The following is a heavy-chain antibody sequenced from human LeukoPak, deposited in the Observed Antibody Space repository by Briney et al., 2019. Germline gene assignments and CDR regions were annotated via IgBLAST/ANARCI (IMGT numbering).Heavy chain of an antibody. D-gene: IGHD6-13*01. Sequence: SSETLSLTCVVYGGSFSGYYWSWIRQPPGKGLEWIGEVNYSGSTAYNPSLKSRVTISVDASKNQFSLTVSSLTAADTAVYYCARDTYSSSWYSVSYWFDPWGQGTLVTVSS. CDR2: VNYSGST. CDR3: ARDTYSSSWYSVSYWFDP. CDR1: GGSFSGYY. J-gene: IGHJ5*02. V-gene: IGHV4-34*01.